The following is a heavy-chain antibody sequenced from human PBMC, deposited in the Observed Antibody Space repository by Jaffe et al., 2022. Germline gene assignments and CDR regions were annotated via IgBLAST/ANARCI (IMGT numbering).Heavy chain of an antibody. CDR3: ARGRLGLRANILGRGSPYFDY. J-gene: IGHJ4*02. Sequence: QVQLQQWGAGLLKPSETLSLTCAVYGGSFSGYYWSWIRQPPGKGLEWIGEINHSGSTNYNPSLKSRVTISVDTSKNQFSLKLSSVTAADTAVYYCARGRLGLRANILGRGSPYFDYWGQGTLVTVSS. CDR1: GGSFSGYY. D-gene: IGHD1-7*01. CDR2: INHSGST. V-gene: IGHV4-34*01.